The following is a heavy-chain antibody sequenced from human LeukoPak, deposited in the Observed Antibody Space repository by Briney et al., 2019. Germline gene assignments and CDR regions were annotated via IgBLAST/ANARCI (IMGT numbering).Heavy chain of an antibody. CDR2: INHSGST. Sequence: PSETLSLTCAVYGGSFSGYYWSWIRQPPGKGLEWIGEINHSGSTNYNPSLKSRVTISVDTSKNQFSLNLNSVTAAGTAVYYCARGYYYDGSGYFDYWGQGTLVTVSS. CDR1: GGSFSGYY. D-gene: IGHD3-22*01. V-gene: IGHV4-34*01. CDR3: ARGYYYDGSGYFDY. J-gene: IGHJ4*02.